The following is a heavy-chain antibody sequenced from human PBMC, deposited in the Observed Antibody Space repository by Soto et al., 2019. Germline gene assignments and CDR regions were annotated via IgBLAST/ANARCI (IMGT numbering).Heavy chain of an antibody. V-gene: IGHV3-43D*03. J-gene: IGHJ6*02. CDR2: ISWDGGST. CDR1: GFTFDDYA. CDR3: ANPYYYYDGMDV. Sequence: GGSLRLSCAASGFTFDDYAMHWVRQAPGKGLEWVSLISWDGGSTYYADSVKGRFTISRDNSKNSLYLQMNSLRAEDTDLYDCANPYYYYDGMDVWGQGTMVTVSS.